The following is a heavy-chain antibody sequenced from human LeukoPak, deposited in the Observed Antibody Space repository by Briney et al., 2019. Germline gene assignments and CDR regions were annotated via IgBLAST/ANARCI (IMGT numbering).Heavy chain of an antibody. V-gene: IGHV4-39*07. CDR2: IYYSGST. CDR3: ARGMVGREYSYGPYFDY. J-gene: IGHJ4*02. D-gene: IGHD5-18*01. Sequence: PSETLSLTCTVSGGSISSSSYYWGWIRQPPGKGLEWIGSIYYSGSTYYDPSLKSRVTISVDTSKNQFSLKLSSVTAADTAVYYCARGMVGREYSYGPYFDYWGQGNLVTVSS. CDR1: GGSISSSSYY.